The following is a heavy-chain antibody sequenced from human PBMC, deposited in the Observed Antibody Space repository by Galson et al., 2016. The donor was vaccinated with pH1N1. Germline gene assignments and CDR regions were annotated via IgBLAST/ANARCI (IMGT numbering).Heavy chain of an antibody. J-gene: IGHJ3*02. CDR2: IKSKSSGGTT. D-gene: IGHD2-2*01. Sequence: SLRLSCATSGFTFNNAWLTWVRQAPGKGLEWVGRIKSKSSGGTTDYGAPVRGRFTISRDDSQNTVYLQMNSLKTEDTALYYCTIGFCIGSRCHLHDAFENWGQGTTVTVSS. CDR3: TIGFCIGSRCHLHDAFEN. CDR1: GFTFNNAW. V-gene: IGHV3-15*01.